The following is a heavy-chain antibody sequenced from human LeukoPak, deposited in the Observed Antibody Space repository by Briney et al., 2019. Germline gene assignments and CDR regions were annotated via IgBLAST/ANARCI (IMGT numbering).Heavy chain of an antibody. CDR2: IRSSGS. CDR3: ARDPTYYYDSSGYYFDY. Sequence: PGGSLRLSCAASGFSFSDYDMSWIRQAPGKGLEWVSYIRSSGSNADSVKGRFTISRDNAKNSLYLRINSLRAEDTAVYYCARDPTYYYDSSGYYFDYWGQGTLVTVSS. J-gene: IGHJ4*02. D-gene: IGHD3-22*01. CDR1: GFSFSDYD. V-gene: IGHV3-11*04.